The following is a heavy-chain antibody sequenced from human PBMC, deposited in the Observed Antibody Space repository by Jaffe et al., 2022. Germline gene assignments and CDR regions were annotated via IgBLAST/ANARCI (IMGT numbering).Heavy chain of an antibody. CDR2: ISGSGGST. Sequence: EVQLLESGGGLVQPGGSLRLSCAASGFTFSSYAMSWVRQAPGKGLEWVSAISGSGGSTYYADSVKGRFTISRDNSKNTLYLQMNSLRAEDTAVYYCAKDLDSDIWGSYIAFDIWGQGTMVTVSS. V-gene: IGHV3-23*01. CDR1: GFTFSSYA. CDR3: AKDLDSDIWGSYIAFDI. J-gene: IGHJ3*02. D-gene: IGHD3-16*01.